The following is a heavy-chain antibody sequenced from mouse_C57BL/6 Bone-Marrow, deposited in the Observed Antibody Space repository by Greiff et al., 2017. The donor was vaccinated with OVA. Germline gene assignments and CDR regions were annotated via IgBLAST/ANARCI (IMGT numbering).Heavy chain of an antibody. CDR3: ASFITTVEAPFAY. D-gene: IGHD1-1*01. J-gene: IGHJ3*01. CDR2: IDPSDSYT. Sequence: VQLQQPGAELVKPGASVKLSCKASGYTFTSYWMQWVKQRPGQGLEWIGEIDPSDSYTNYNQKFKGKATLTVDTSSSTAYMQLSSLTSEDSAVYYCASFITTVEAPFAYWGQGTLVTVSA. V-gene: IGHV1-50*01. CDR1: GYTFTSYW.